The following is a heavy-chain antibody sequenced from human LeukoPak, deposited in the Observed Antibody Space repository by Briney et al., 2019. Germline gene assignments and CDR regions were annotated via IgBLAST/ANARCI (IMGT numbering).Heavy chain of an antibody. CDR3: AKDGQGSGWYWVDS. Sequence: GASLRLSCAASGFTFSHYGMHWVRQAPGKGLEWVAVISYDGSNKYYADSVEGRFTISRDNSKITLYLQMNSLRAEGTAVYYCAKDGQGSGWYWVDSWGQGTLVTASS. V-gene: IGHV3-30*18. D-gene: IGHD6-19*01. CDR1: GFTFSHYG. CDR2: ISYDGSNK. J-gene: IGHJ5*01.